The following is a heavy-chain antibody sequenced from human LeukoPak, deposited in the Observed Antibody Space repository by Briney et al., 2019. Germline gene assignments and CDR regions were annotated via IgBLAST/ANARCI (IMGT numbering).Heavy chain of an antibody. V-gene: IGHV3-48*02. J-gene: IGHJ4*02. Sequence: GGSLGLSCAASGFTFSSYSMNWVRQAPGKGLEWVSYISTSSTTIDFTDSVKGRFTISRDNAKNSLFLQMDSLRDEDMAVYYCARARTTVANHFDFWGQGTLVTVSS. D-gene: IGHD4-17*01. CDR1: GFTFSSYS. CDR2: ISTSSTTI. CDR3: ARARTTVANHFDF.